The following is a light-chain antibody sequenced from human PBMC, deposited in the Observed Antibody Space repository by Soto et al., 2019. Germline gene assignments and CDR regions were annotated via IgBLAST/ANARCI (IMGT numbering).Light chain of an antibody. V-gene: IGKV1-39*01. J-gene: IGKJ1*01. Sequence: DIQMTQSPSSLSASVGDRVTITCRASQSISNLLNWYQQKPGAAPKVMIYAASSLQTGVPSRFSSGGSGTVFPLTINSLQPEDFATYFCQQSFTTPKTFGQGTEVDIK. CDR2: AAS. CDR3: QQSFTTPKT. CDR1: QSISNL.